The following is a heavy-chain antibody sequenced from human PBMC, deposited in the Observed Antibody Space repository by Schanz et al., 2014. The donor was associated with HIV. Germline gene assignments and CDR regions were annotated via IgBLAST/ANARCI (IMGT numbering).Heavy chain of an antibody. V-gene: IGHV3-23*01. J-gene: IGHJ4*02. CDR1: GFAFSDYA. CDR3: AKEAVTTCFDY. Sequence: EVPLLESGGGLAQPGGSQRLSCAASGFAFSDYAMSWVRQAPGKGLERVPSISAGGRDTYYADSVKGRFTISRDNSKNTLYLQMNRLRAEDTAVYYCAKEAVTTCFDYWGQGTLVTVSS. D-gene: IGHD4-4*01. CDR2: ISAGGRDT.